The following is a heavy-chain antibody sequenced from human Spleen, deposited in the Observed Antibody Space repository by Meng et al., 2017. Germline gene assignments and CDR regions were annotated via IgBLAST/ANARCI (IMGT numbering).Heavy chain of an antibody. CDR3: AREGGGYYDSSGYQTPTFYYGMDV. CDR1: GGSISSSSYY. CDR2: IYYSGST. D-gene: IGHD3-22*01. V-gene: IGHV4-39*07. J-gene: IGHJ6*02. Sequence: SETLSLTCTVSGGSISSSSYYWGWIRQPPGKGLEWIGSIYYSGSTYYNPSLKSRVTISVDTSKNQFSLKLSSVTAADTAVYYCAREGGGYYDSSGYQTPTFYYGMDVWGQGTTVTVSS.